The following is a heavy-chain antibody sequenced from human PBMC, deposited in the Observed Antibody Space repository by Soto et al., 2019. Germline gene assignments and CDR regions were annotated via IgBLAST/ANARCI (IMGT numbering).Heavy chain of an antibody. J-gene: IGHJ4*02. CDR2: INHSGST. CDR1: GGSFSGYY. V-gene: IGHV4-34*01. Sequence: PSETLSLTCAVYGGSFSGYYWSWIRQPPGKGLEWIGEINHSGSTNYNPSLKSRVTISVDTSKNQFSLKLSSVTAADTAVYYCARQDGGSYYDFWSGPGSNHFDYWGQGTLVTVSS. CDR3: ARQDGGSYYDFWSGPGSNHFDY. D-gene: IGHD3-3*01.